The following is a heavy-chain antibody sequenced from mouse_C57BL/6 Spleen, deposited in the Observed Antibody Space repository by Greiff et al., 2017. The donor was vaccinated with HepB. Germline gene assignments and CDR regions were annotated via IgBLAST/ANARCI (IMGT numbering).Heavy chain of an antibody. Sequence: DVMLVESGGGLVKPGGSLKLSCAASGFTFSSYAMSWVRQTPEKRLEWVATISDGGSYTYYPDNVKGRFTISRDNAKNNLYLQMSHLKSEDTAMYYCARDQGYYGSSYWYFDVWGTGTTVTVSS. V-gene: IGHV5-4*01. CDR1: GFTFSSYA. CDR3: ARDQGYYGSSYWYFDV. J-gene: IGHJ1*03. D-gene: IGHD1-1*01. CDR2: ISDGGSYT.